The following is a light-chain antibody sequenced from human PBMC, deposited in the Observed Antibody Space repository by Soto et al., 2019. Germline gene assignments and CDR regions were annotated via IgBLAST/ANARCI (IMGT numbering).Light chain of an antibody. J-gene: IGKJ2*01. CDR1: QSVSSN. V-gene: IGKV3-15*01. CDR2: GAS. Sequence: EIVMTQSPATLSVSPGERATLSCRASQSVSSNLAWYQQKPGQAPRLLIYGASTRATGIPARFSGSGSGTEVTLTISSLQSEDFAVYYCQQYNNWHPGYTFGQGTKLEI. CDR3: QQYNNWHPGYT.